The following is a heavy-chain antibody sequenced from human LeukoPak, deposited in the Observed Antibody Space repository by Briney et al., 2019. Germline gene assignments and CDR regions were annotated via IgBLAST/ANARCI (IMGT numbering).Heavy chain of an antibody. V-gene: IGHV4-4*07. J-gene: IGHJ4*02. Sequence: SETLSLTCTVSGVSLSVNYWSWLRQPAGKGLEWIGRIYSSGSTNYNPSLKSRVTMSVDTSKNQFSLKLTSVTAADTAVYYCARAGRGVTAIDYWGQGTLVTVSS. CDR2: IYSSGST. D-gene: IGHD2-21*02. CDR1: GVSLSVNY. CDR3: ARAGRGVTAIDY.